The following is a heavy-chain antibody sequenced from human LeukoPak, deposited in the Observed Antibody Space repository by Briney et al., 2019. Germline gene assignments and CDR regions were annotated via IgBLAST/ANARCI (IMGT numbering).Heavy chain of an antibody. D-gene: IGHD1-26*01. CDR3: ASSSRWELRYYFDY. V-gene: IGHV4-4*07. Sequence: PSETLSLTCSVSGDSITGHYWGWIRQPPGKGLEWIGRIYTSGSTNYNPSLKSRVTISVDTSKNQFSLKLSSETAADTAVYYCASSSRWELRYYFDYWGQGTLVTVSS. J-gene: IGHJ4*02. CDR1: GDSITGHY. CDR2: IYTSGST.